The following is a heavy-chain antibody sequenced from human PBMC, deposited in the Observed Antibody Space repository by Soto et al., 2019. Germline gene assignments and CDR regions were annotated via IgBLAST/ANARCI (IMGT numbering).Heavy chain of an antibody. J-gene: IGHJ4*02. Sequence: PGGSLRLSCVASGFPFSNYYMDWVRQAPGKGLEWVAVISGSEDNIHYADSVKGRFTISRDNAKNTLYLQMNSLRAEDTAVYYCARDVRDYDILTGYWQENYFDYWGQGTLVTVSS. D-gene: IGHD3-9*01. CDR2: ISGSEDNI. CDR1: GFPFSNYY. CDR3: ARDVRDYDILTGYWQENYFDY. V-gene: IGHV3-23*01.